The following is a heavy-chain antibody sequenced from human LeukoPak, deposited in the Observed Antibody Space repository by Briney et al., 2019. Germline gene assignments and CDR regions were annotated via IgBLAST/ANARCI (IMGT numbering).Heavy chain of an antibody. CDR3: ARGWLAKWFDP. D-gene: IGHD2-21*01. CDR2: TYYNSKWYN. CDR1: GDSVSSNSAA. Sequence: SQTLSLTCAIFGDSVSSNSAAWNWIRLSPSRGLEWLGRTYYNSKWYNDYAVSVKSRVNINPDTSKNQFSLQLNSVTPEDTAVYYCARGWLAKWFDPWGQGTLVTVSS. J-gene: IGHJ5*02. V-gene: IGHV6-1*01.